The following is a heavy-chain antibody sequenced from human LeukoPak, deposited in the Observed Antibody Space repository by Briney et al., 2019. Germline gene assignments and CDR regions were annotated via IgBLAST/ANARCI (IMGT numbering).Heavy chain of an antibody. CDR3: ARDGGRQYYFDY. D-gene: IGHD3-3*01. Sequence: ASVKVSCKASGGTFSSYAISWVRQAPGQGLEWMGGIIPIFGTANYAQKSQGRVTITADESTSTAYMELSSLRSEDTAVYYCARDGGRQYYFDYWGQGTLVTVSS. V-gene: IGHV1-69*01. J-gene: IGHJ4*02. CDR1: GGTFSSYA. CDR2: IIPIFGTA.